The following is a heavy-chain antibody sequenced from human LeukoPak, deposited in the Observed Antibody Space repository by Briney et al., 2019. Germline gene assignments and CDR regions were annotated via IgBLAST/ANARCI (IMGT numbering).Heavy chain of an antibody. J-gene: IGHJ6*02. CDR1: GGTFSSYA. V-gene: IGHV1-69*01. CDR3: ARDGSSGWYSDGMDV. Sequence: ASVKVSCKASGGTFSSYAISWVRQAPGQGLEWMGGIIPIFGTANYAQKFQGRVTITADESTSTAYMELSSLRSEDTAVYYCARDGSSGWYSDGMDVWGQGTTVTVSS. CDR2: IIPIFGTA. D-gene: IGHD6-19*01.